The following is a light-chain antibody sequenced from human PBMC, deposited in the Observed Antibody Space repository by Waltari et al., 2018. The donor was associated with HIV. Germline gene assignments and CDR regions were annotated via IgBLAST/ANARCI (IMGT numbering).Light chain of an antibody. CDR1: NIGSKS. Sequence: SYVLTQPPSVSVAPGQTARITCGGNNIGSKSVHWYQQRPGQAPVLVVYDDSDRPSGIPDRFSGSNSGNTATLTISRVEVGDEADYYCHVWDGTSDHVLFGGGTKMTVL. V-gene: IGLV3-21*02. CDR3: HVWDGTSDHVL. CDR2: DDS. J-gene: IGLJ2*01.